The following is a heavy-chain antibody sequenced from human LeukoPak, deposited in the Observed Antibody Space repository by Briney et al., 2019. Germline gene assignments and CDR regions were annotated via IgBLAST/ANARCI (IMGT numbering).Heavy chain of an antibody. V-gene: IGHV3-21*01. J-gene: IGHJ4*02. Sequence: PGGSLRLSCAASGFIFDIYAMNWVRQAPGKGLEWVSSISSSSSYIYYADSVKGRFTISRDNAKNSLYLQMNSLRAEDTAVYYCAREAPSAGGIDYWGQGTLVTVSS. CDR3: AREAPSAGGIDY. CDR2: ISSSSSYI. D-gene: IGHD3-16*01. CDR1: GFIFDIYA.